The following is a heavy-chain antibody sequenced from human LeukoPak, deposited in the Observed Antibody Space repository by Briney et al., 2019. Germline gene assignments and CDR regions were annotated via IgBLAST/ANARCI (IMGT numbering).Heavy chain of an antibody. CDR1: GFTFSSYA. CDR3: ARSPADGTPMTYDYVWGSYRYLDLGVDY. J-gene: IGHJ4*02. V-gene: IGHV3-30-3*01. Sequence: PGGSLRLSCAASGFTFSSYAMHWVRQAPGKGLEWVAVISYDGSNKYYADSVKGRFTISRDNSKNTLYLQMNSLRAEDTAVYYCARSPADGTPMTYDYVWGSYRYLDLGVDYWGQGTLVTVSS. D-gene: IGHD3-16*02. CDR2: ISYDGSNK.